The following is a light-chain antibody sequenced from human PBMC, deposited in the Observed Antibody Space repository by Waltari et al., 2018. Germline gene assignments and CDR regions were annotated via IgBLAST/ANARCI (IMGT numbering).Light chain of an antibody. J-gene: IGLJ2*01. CDR2: GLA. CDR1: KSNIGADFD. Sequence: QSVLTQPPSVSGAPGQRVTISCSGTKSNIGADFDVHWYQQVPGTAPKLLLHGLANGPSGVADRFSGFKAGASASLVITGLQAEDEAMYYCQSYDTTLSAVVFGGGTRLTV. CDR3: QSYDTTLSAVV. V-gene: IGLV1-40*01.